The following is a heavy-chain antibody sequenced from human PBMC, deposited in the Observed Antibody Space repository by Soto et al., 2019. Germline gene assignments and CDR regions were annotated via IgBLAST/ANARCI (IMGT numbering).Heavy chain of an antibody. J-gene: IGHJ4*02. CDR1: GGTFSSYT. Sequence: QVQLVQSGAEVKKPGSSVKVSCKASGGTFSSYTISWVRQAPGQGLEWMGRIIPILGIANYAQKFQGRVTIPAGKCPSTAYMGLSSLRSEDAAVYYCAMEYCSSTSCYRDYWGQGTLVTVSS. CDR2: IIPILGIA. V-gene: IGHV1-69*02. CDR3: AMEYCSSTSCYRDY. D-gene: IGHD2-2*02.